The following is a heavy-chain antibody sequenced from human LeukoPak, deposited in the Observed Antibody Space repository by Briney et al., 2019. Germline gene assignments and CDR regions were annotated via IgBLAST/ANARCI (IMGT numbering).Heavy chain of an antibody. J-gene: IGHJ4*02. CDR2: MNPNSGNT. V-gene: IGHV1-8*01. CDR3: ARTDYGGNADAASVEIFDY. CDR1: GYTFTSYD. Sequence: ASVKVSCKASGYTFTSYDINWVRQATGQGLEWMGWMNPNSGNTGYAQKFQGRVTMTRDTSTSTVYMELSSLRSEDTAVYYCARTDYGGNADAASVEIFDYWGQGTLVTVSS. D-gene: IGHD4-23*01.